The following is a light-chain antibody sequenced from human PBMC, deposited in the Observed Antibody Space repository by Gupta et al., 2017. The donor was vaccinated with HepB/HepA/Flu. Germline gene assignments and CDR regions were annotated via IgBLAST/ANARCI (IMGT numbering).Light chain of an antibody. CDR2: LNSDGSH. Sequence: QLLLTQSPSASASLGASVKLTCTLSSGHSNYAIAWHQQKPNKGPRYLMKLNSDGSHTKGDGIPDRFSGSSSGAERSLXIXSLQSEXEAEYYCQTWGTGFVVFGGGTNLTVL. CDR1: SGHSNYA. CDR3: QTWGTGFVV. V-gene: IGLV4-69*01. J-gene: IGLJ3*02.